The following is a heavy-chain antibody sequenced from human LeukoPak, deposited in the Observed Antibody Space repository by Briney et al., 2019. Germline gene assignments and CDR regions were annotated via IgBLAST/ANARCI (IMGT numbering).Heavy chain of an antibody. J-gene: IGHJ4*02. V-gene: IGHV3-33*01. CDR1: GFTFSSYG. D-gene: IGHD3-22*01. CDR3: ARDLNSDSSGYYY. Sequence: PGGSLRLSCAASGFTFSSYGMHWVRQAPGKGLEWVAVIWYDGSNKYYADSVKGRFTISRDNSKNTLYLQMNSLRAEDTAVYYCARDLNSDSSGYYYWGQGTLVTVSS. CDR2: IWYDGSNK.